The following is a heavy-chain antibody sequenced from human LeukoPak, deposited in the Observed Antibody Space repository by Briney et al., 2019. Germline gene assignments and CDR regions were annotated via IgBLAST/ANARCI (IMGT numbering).Heavy chain of an antibody. CDR2: IYHSGST. CDR3: ARVSGGGVWSGYQYFDY. D-gene: IGHD3-3*01. Sequence: SETLSLTCTVSGDSIKSSSYYWAWVRQPPGKGLEWIGSIYHSGSTYYNPSLKSRVTISVDTSKNQFSLKLSSVTAADTAVYYCARVSGGGVWSGYQYFDYWGQGTLVTVFS. J-gene: IGHJ4*02. V-gene: IGHV4-39*07. CDR1: GDSIKSSSYY.